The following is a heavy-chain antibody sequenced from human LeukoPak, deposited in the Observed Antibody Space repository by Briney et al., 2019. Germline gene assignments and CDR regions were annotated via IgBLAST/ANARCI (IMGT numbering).Heavy chain of an antibody. J-gene: IGHJ6*02. Sequence: ASVKVSCKASGYTFTSYGISWVRQAPGQGVEWMGWISAYNGNTNYAQKLQGRVTMTTDTSTSTAYMELRSLRSDDTAVYYCARYGDIVVVPAAISLGMDVWGQGTTVTVSS. D-gene: IGHD2-2*02. V-gene: IGHV1-18*01. CDR1: GYTFTSYG. CDR3: ARYGDIVVVPAAISLGMDV. CDR2: ISAYNGNT.